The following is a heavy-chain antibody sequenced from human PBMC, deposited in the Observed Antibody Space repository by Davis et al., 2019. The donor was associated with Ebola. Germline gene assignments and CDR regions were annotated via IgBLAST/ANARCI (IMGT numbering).Heavy chain of an antibody. D-gene: IGHD3-10*01. Sequence: SETLSLTCTVSGGSISSYYWSWIRQPPGQGLEWIGYIYYSGSTNYNPSLKSRVTISVDTSKNQFSLKLSSVTAADTAVYYCARWGDYYGSGSYYRAHYYGMDVWGQGTTVTVSS. CDR1: GGSISSYY. CDR3: ARWGDYYGSGSYYRAHYYGMDV. V-gene: IGHV4-59*01. J-gene: IGHJ6*02. CDR2: IYYSGST.